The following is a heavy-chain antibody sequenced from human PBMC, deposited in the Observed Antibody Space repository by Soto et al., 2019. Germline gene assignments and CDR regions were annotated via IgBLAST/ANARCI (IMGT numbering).Heavy chain of an antibody. Sequence: PGGSLRLSCAASGFTFSSYAMSWVRQAPGKGLEWVSAISGSGGSTYYADSVKGRFTISRDNSKNTLYLQMNSLRAEDTAVYYCAKLSDCSGGSCYLSYYYYYGMDVWGQGTTVTVSS. CDR3: AKLSDCSGGSCYLSYYYYYGMDV. CDR1: GFTFSSYA. V-gene: IGHV3-23*01. J-gene: IGHJ6*02. D-gene: IGHD2-15*01. CDR2: ISGSGGST.